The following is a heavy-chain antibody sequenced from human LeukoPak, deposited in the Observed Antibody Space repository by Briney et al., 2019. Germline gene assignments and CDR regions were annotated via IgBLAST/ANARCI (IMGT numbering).Heavy chain of an antibody. Sequence: SETLSLTCAVYDGSFSGYYWSWIRQPPGKGLGWIGEINHSGSTNYNPSLKSRVTISVDTSKNQFSLKLSSVTAADAAVYYCARAVTSITMVRGVHFDYWGQGTLVTVSS. CDR3: ARAVTSITMVRGVHFDY. CDR2: INHSGST. J-gene: IGHJ4*02. V-gene: IGHV4-34*01. D-gene: IGHD3-10*01. CDR1: DGSFSGYY.